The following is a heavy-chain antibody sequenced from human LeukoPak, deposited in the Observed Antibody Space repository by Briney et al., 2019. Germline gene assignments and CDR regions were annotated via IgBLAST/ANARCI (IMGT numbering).Heavy chain of an antibody. V-gene: IGHV3-21*01. CDR3: ARAPIYSYGLPYAFDI. Sequence: GGSLRLSCAASGFTFSSYSMNWVHQAPGKGLEWVSSISSSSSYIYYADSVKGRFTISRDNAKNSLYLQMNSLRAEDTAVYYCARAPIYSYGLPYAFDIWGQGTMVTVSS. D-gene: IGHD5-18*01. CDR1: GFTFSSYS. CDR2: ISSSSSYI. J-gene: IGHJ3*02.